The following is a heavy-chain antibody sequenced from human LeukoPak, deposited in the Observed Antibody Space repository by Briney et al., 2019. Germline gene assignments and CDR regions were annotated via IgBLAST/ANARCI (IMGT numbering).Heavy chain of an antibody. D-gene: IGHD3-10*01. J-gene: IGHJ4*02. CDR3: AEAAIIRGVVDGHYFDH. CDR1: GFSFNSYD. V-gene: IGHV3-30*03. Sequence: GRSLRLSCAASGFSFNSYDMHWVRQAPGEGLEWLSVISYDDSNKEYADSVKGRFTISRDNSKNTLSLQMRSLRPEDTAVYYCAEAAIIRGVVDGHYFDHWGQGALVTVSS. CDR2: ISYDDSNK.